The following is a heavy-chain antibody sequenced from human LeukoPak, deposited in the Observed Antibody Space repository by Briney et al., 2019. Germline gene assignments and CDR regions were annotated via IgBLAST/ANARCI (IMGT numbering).Heavy chain of an antibody. CDR3: ARDADGSGSYYRGPFAY. V-gene: IGHV4-30-4*01. J-gene: IGHJ4*02. Sequence: SQTLSLTCTVSGGSISSGDYYWSWIRQPPGKGLEWIGYIYYSGSTYYNPSLKSRVTISVDTSKNQFSLKLSSVTAADTAVYYCARDADGSGSYYRGPFAYWGQGTLVTVSS. D-gene: IGHD3-10*01. CDR1: GGSISSGDYY. CDR2: IYYSGST.